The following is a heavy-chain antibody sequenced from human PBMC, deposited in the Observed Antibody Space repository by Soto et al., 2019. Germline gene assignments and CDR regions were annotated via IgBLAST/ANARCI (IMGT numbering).Heavy chain of an antibody. Sequence: GWSLRLSCASSVFTFNGYYMTWVRQAPGKGLEWVASIKSDGSEQYYVDSVKGRFTIPRDNAKNSLYLQMNSLRAGDTALYYCSRENWFQDYWGQGTLVTVSS. J-gene: IGHJ4*02. CDR2: IKSDGSEQ. V-gene: IGHV3-7*03. CDR1: VFTFNGYY. CDR3: SRENWFQDY. D-gene: IGHD3-10*01.